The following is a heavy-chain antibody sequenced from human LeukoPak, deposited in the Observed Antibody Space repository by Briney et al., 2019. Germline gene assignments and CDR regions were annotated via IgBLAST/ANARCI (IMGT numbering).Heavy chain of an antibody. CDR1: GYILTNYG. J-gene: IGHJ4*02. D-gene: IGHD5-12*01. V-gene: IGHV1-18*01. CDR3: ARGRLGVSGYKDYLDY. Sequence: GASVKVSCSSSGYILTNYGIYWVRQAPGQGLGWMGWINTYNGETDYAQNFQGRVTMTTDTSTSTAYMDLRSLTSDDTAVYYCARGRLGVSGYKDYLDYWGQGTLVTVSS. CDR2: INTYNGET.